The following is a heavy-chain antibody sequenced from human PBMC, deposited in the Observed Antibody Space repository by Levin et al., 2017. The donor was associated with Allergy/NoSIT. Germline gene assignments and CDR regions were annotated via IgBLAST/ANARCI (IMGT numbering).Heavy chain of an antibody. CDR3: ARVGYSSGKTFLDF. V-gene: IGHV3-7*01. D-gene: IGHD5-18*01. CDR2: IKHDGSEK. CDR1: GFTFSNYY. J-gene: IGHJ4*02. Sequence: GGSLRLSCAASGFTFSNYYMTWVRQPPGKGLEWVANIKHDGSEKYYVDSVKGRFTISRDNAKNSLYLQMISLRPEDTAVFYCARVGYSSGKTFLDFWGQGSLVTVSS.